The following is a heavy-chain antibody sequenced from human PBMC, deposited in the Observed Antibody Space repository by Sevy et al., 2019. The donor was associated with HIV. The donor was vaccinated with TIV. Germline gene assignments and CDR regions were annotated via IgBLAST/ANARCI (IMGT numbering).Heavy chain of an antibody. CDR1: GGSISSGDYY. V-gene: IGHV4-30-4*01. CDR3: ASQNSSSSLPFDY. CDR2: IYYSGST. J-gene: IGHJ4*02. D-gene: IGHD6-6*01. Sequence: SETLSLTCTVSGGSISSGDYYWSWIHQPPGKGLEWIGYIYYSGSTYYNPSLKNRITISIDTSKKQFSLKLSSVTAADTAVYYCASQNSSSSLPFDYWGQGTLVTVSS.